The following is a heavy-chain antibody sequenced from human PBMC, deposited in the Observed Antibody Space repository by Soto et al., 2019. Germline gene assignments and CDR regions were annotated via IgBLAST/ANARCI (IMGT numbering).Heavy chain of an antibody. V-gene: IGHV3-23*01. J-gene: IGHJ4*02. D-gene: IGHD5-12*01. CDR3: AKGSIEYRASVPH. Sequence: EVQLLESGGDLVQPGGSLRLACAASGFSFSSYAMVWGRQAPGKGLEWVSVISARGGRSYFAASVKGPFTISSDNSKNVLSLEMNSQRADDTAIYVWAKGSIEYRASVPHWGQATLVLASP. CDR2: ISARGGRS. CDR1: GFSFSSYA.